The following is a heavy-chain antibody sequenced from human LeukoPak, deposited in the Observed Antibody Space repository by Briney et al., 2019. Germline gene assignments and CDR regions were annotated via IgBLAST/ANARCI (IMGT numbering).Heavy chain of an antibody. Sequence: ASVKVSCKASGYTFTNYGFSWVRQAPGQGLEWMGWISAYNGNTNYAQKLQGRVTMTTDTSTSTAYMELRSLRSDDTAVYYCARAQSDSGYDGGDLDYWGQGTLVTVSS. V-gene: IGHV1-18*01. J-gene: IGHJ4*01. D-gene: IGHD5-12*01. CDR2: ISAYNGNT. CDR3: ARAQSDSGYDGGDLDY. CDR1: GYTFTNYG.